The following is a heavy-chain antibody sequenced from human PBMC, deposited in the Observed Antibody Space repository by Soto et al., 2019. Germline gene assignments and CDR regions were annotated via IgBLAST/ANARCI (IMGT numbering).Heavy chain of an antibody. Sequence: EVQLVESGGGLVQPGRSLRLSCAASGFTFDDYAMHWVRQAPGKGLEWVSGISWNSGSIGYADSVKGRFTISRDNVKKSLYLQMNSLRAEDTALYYCANDPVVRQWLVGSYFDYWGQGTLVTVSS. CDR2: ISWNSGSI. D-gene: IGHD6-19*01. CDR3: ANDPVVRQWLVGSYFDY. V-gene: IGHV3-9*01. CDR1: GFTFDDYA. J-gene: IGHJ4*02.